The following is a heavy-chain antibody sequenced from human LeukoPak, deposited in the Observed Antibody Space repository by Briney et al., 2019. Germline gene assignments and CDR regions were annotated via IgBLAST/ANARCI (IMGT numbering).Heavy chain of an antibody. CDR2: INAGNGNT. V-gene: IGHV1-3*01. J-gene: IGHJ5*02. CDR3: ARAARYVANWFDP. D-gene: IGHD3-16*01. CDR1: GYTFTSYA. Sequence: ASVKVSCKASGYTFTSYAMRWVRQAPGQRLEWMGWINAGNGNTKYSQKFQGRVTITRDTSASTAYMELSSLRSEDTAVYYCARAARYVANWFDPWGQGTLVTVSS.